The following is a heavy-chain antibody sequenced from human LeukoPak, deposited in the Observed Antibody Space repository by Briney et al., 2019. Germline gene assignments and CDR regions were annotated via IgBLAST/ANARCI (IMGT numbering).Heavy chain of an antibody. CDR1: GFTFSSYA. Sequence: GSLRLSCAASGFTFSSYAMHWVRQAPGKGLEWVAVISYDGSNKYYADSVKGRFTISRDNSKNTLYLQMNSLRAEDTAVYYCARKGDYYDSSGYTYWGQGTLVTVSS. J-gene: IGHJ4*02. D-gene: IGHD3-22*01. CDR3: ARKGDYYDSSGYTY. V-gene: IGHV3-30-3*01. CDR2: ISYDGSNK.